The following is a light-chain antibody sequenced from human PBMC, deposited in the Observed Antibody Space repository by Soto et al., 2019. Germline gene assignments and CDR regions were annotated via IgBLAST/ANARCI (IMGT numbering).Light chain of an antibody. Sequence: QSALTHPRSVSGSPGQSVTISCTGTSSDVGGYNYVSWYQQHPGKAPKLVIYDVSKRPSGVPDRFSGSKSGNTASLTISGLQAEDEADYYCCSYAGTSLWVFGGGTKLTVL. CDR3: CSYAGTSLWV. CDR2: DVS. V-gene: IGLV2-11*01. J-gene: IGLJ3*02. CDR1: SSDVGGYNY.